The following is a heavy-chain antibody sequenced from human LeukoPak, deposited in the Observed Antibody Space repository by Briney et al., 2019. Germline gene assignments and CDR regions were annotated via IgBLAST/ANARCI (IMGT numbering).Heavy chain of an antibody. CDR2: ISYDGSNK. CDR3: ARDGENYDSSGYYYSSFDY. Sequence: PGGSLRLSCAASGFTFSSYAMHWVRQAPGKGLEWVAVISYDGSNKYYADSVKGRFTISRDNSKNTLCLQMNSLRAEDTAVYYCARDGENYDSSGYYYSSFDYWGQGTLVTVSS. V-gene: IGHV3-30-3*01. D-gene: IGHD3-22*01. CDR1: GFTFSSYA. J-gene: IGHJ4*02.